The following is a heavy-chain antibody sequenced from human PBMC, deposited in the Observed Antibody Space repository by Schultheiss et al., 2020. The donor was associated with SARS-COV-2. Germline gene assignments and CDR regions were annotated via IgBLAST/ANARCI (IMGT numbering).Heavy chain of an antibody. D-gene: IGHD2-2*01. CDR1: GGSIRNSDYY. CDR2: IYYSGST. V-gene: IGHV4-39*07. Sequence: SETLSLTCTVSGGSIRNSDYYWGWIRQPPGKGLEWIGSIYYSGSTYYNPSLKSRVTISVDTSKNQFSLKLSSVTAADTAVYYCARDDCSSTSCYYYYYYMDVWGKGTTVTVSS. CDR3: ARDDCSSTSCYYYYYYMDV. J-gene: IGHJ6*03.